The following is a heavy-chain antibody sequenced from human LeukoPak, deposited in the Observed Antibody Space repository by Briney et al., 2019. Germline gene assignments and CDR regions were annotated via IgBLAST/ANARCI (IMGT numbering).Heavy chain of an antibody. Sequence: GGSLRLSCAASGFTFSSYGMHWVRQAPGKGLEWVAVISYDGSNKYYADFVKGRFTISRDNSMNTLYLQMNSLRAEDTAVYYCAKAGYSSGWYLNYYYYYGMDVWGKGTTVTVSS. D-gene: IGHD6-19*01. CDR1: GFTFSSYG. CDR2: ISYDGSNK. CDR3: AKAGYSSGWYLNYYYYYGMDV. V-gene: IGHV3-30*18. J-gene: IGHJ6*04.